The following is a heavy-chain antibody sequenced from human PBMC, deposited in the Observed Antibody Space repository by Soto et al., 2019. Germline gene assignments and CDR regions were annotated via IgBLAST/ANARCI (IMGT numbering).Heavy chain of an antibody. Sequence: ASVKVSCKASGYTFTGYYMHWVRQAPGQGLEWMGWIDPNSGGTNYAQKFQGRVTMTRDTSISTAYMELSRLRSDDTAAYYCATITMIVAFDYWGQGTLVTVSS. CDR3: ATITMIVAFDY. V-gene: IGHV1-2*02. CDR1: GYTFTGYY. J-gene: IGHJ4*02. D-gene: IGHD3-22*01. CDR2: IDPNSGGT.